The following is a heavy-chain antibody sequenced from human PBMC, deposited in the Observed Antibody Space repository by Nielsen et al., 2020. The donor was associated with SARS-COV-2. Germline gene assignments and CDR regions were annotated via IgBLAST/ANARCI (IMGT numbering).Heavy chain of an antibody. CDR2: ISGSGTRT. D-gene: IGHD1-14*01. J-gene: IGHJ4*02. CDR1: GFTFSSYW. Sequence: GESLKISCAASGFTFSSYWMNWVRQAPGMGLEWVSAISGSGTRTSYTEPVRGRFTISRDNSKNTLYLQMNSLRAEDTAVYYCAKHHFSVGYFDYWGQGTLVTVSS. V-gene: IGHV3-23*01. CDR3: AKHHFSVGYFDY.